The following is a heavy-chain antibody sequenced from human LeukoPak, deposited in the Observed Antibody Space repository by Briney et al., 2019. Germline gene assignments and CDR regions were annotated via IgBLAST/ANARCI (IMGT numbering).Heavy chain of an antibody. CDR2: INHSGST. CDR1: GGSFSGYY. D-gene: IGHD1-26*01. V-gene: IGHV4-34*01. CDR3: ATIVGATESNFDY. J-gene: IGHJ4*02. Sequence: SETLSLTCAVYGGSFSGYYWSWIRQPPGKGLEWIGEINHSGSTNYNPSLKSRVTISVGTSKNQFSLKLSSVTAADTAVYYCATIVGATESNFDYWGQGTLVTVSS.